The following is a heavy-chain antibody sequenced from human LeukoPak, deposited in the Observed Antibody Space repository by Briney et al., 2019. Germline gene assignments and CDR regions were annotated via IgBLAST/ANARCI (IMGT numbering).Heavy chain of an antibody. D-gene: IGHD1-26*01. CDR1: GFTFSSYG. Sequence: PGGSLRLSCAASGFTFSSYGMHWVRQAPGKGLEWVAVISYDGSNKYYADSVKGRFTISRDNSKNTLYLQMNSLRAEDTAVYYCAKGRTDGWDDAFDIWGQGTMVTVSS. CDR3: AKGRTDGWDDAFDI. J-gene: IGHJ3*02. CDR2: ISYDGSNK. V-gene: IGHV3-30*18.